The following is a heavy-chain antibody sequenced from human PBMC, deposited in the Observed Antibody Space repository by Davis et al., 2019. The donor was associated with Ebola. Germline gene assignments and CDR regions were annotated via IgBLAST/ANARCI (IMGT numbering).Heavy chain of an antibody. J-gene: IGHJ4*02. CDR2: LNSDGSST. Sequence: HTGGSLRLSCAASGFTFSSYWMHWVRQAPGKGLVWVSRLNSDGSSTSYANSVKGRFTISRDNAKNTLYLQMNSLRAEDTAVYYCARDLSGMDDYWGQGTLVTVSS. D-gene: IGHD6-19*01. V-gene: IGHV3-74*01. CDR3: ARDLSGMDDY. CDR1: GFTFSSYW.